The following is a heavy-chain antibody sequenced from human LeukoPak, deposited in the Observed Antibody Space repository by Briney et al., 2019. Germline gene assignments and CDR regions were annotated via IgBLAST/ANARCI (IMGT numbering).Heavy chain of an antibody. D-gene: IGHD6-19*01. CDR2: IYYTGSS. J-gene: IGHJ6*03. V-gene: IGHV4-59*01. CDR3: AKYSDWYLGKGYYYYLDV. CDR1: GGSISGCY. Sequence: SETLSLTCTVSGGSISGCYWRWIRQPTGKGLEYIGHIYYTGSSDYNPSLKSRVTISVATSKNQFSLKLSSVTAADTAVYYCAKYSDWYLGKGYYYYLDVWGKGTTVTVSS.